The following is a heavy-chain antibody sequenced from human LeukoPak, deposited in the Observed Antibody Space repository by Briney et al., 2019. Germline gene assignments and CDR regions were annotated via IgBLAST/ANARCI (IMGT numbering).Heavy chain of an antibody. Sequence: PSETLSLTCTVSGGSISRSSYYWGWIRQPPGNRLEWIGNIYYAGGTHHSPSLESQVTISVDTSKNQFSLRLTPVTAADTAVYYCARCNYYGSGGYYYYYYMDVWGKGTTVTVSS. CDR2: IYYAGGT. CDR1: GGSISRSSYY. V-gene: IGHV4-39*01. J-gene: IGHJ6*03. CDR3: ARCNYYGSGGYYYYYYMDV. D-gene: IGHD3-10*01.